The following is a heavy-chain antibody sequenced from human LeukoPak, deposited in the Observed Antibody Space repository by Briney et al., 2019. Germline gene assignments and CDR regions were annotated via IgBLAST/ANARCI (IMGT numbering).Heavy chain of an antibody. D-gene: IGHD5-18*01. Sequence: GGSLRLSCAASGFTFSNAWMSWVRQAPGKGLEWVGRIKSKTDGGTADYAAPVKGRFTISRDDSKNTLYLQMNSLRAEDMAVYYCAKEEVDTAMVRLFDYWGQGTLVTVSS. CDR1: GFTFSNAW. CDR3: AKEEVDTAMVRLFDY. J-gene: IGHJ4*02. CDR2: IKSKTDGGTA. V-gene: IGHV3-15*01.